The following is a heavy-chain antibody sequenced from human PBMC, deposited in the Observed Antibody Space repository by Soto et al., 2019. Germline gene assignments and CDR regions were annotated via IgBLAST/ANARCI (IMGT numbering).Heavy chain of an antibody. D-gene: IGHD4-17*01. J-gene: IGHJ4*02. V-gene: IGHV2-5*02. CDR2: ISWDDDK. CDR3: AHSLAASNYGEYEPMNSFDY. Sequence: QITLKESGPTLVKPTQTLTLTCTFSVFSLSTSGVGVGWIRQPPGKALEWLALISWDDDKRYSPSLKSRLTLTKDTSQNQVVLTMTNMDPVDTAPYYCAHSLAASNYGEYEPMNSFDYWGQGTLVTVSS. CDR1: VFSLSTSGVG.